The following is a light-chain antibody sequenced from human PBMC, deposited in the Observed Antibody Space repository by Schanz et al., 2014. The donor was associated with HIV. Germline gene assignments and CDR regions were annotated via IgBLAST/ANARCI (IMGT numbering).Light chain of an antibody. CDR2: EVS. J-gene: IGLJ2*01. CDR1: SSDVGHYDY. Sequence: QSVLTQPPSASGSRGQSVTISCTGTSSDVGHYDYVSWYQQHPGKAPKLMIYEVSKRPSGVPDRFSGSKSGNTASLTVSGLQTEDEADYYCSSYAGNNNVIFGGGTKLTVL. CDR3: SSYAGNNNVI. V-gene: IGLV2-8*01.